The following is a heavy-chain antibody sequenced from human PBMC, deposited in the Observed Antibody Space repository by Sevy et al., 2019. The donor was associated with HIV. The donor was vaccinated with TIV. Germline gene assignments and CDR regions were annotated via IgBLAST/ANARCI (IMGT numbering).Heavy chain of an antibody. V-gene: IGHV3-30*18. D-gene: IGHD4-17*01. J-gene: IGHJ4*02. Sequence: GGSLRLSCAASRFTFSLYGMHWVRQAPGKGLEWVALISKDGSNKYYADSVKGRFTVSIDNSNNTRYLQLDSLGPEDTAMYYCAKSMDTVTTLDYWGPGTLVTVSS. CDR1: RFTFSLYG. CDR2: ISKDGSNK. CDR3: AKSMDTVTTLDY.